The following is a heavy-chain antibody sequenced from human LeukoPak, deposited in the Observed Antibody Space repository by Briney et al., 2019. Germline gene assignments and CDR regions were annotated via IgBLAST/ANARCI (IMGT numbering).Heavy chain of an antibody. CDR3: ARGLAPYQLLLSWRRGSNWFDP. CDR1: GFTFSSYA. Sequence: PGGSLRLSCAASGFTFSSYAMSWVRQAPGKGLEWVSAISGSGGSTYYADSVKGRFTISRDNSKNTLYLQMNSLRSEDTAVYYCARGLAPYQLLLSWRRGSNWFDPWGQGTLVTVSS. CDR2: ISGSGGST. V-gene: IGHV3-23*01. J-gene: IGHJ5*02. D-gene: IGHD2-2*01.